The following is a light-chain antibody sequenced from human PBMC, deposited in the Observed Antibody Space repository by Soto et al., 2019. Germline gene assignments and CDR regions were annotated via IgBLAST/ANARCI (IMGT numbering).Light chain of an antibody. CDR3: QQYNNWPPIT. CDR2: YAS. Sequence: EIMMTQSPATLSVSPGERATLSCRASQSVRNNLAWYQHKPGQVPRLLIYYASTRATGIPARFSGSGSGTEFTLTISSLQSEDVGVYYGQQYNNWPPITFGQGTRLEIK. J-gene: IGKJ5*01. CDR1: QSVRNN. V-gene: IGKV3-15*01.